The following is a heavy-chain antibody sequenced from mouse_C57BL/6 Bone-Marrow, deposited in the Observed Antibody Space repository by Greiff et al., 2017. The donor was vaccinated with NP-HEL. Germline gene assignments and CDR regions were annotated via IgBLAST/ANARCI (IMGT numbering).Heavy chain of an antibody. J-gene: IGHJ3*01. Sequence: EVQGVESGAELVRPGASVKLSCTASGFNIKDDYMHWVKQRPEQGLEWIGWIDPENGDTEYASKFQGKATITADTSSNTAYLQLSSLTSEDTAVYYCTTGYDSAWFAYWGQGTLVTVSA. V-gene: IGHV14-4*01. D-gene: IGHD2-4*01. CDR2: IDPENGDT. CDR3: TTGYDSAWFAY. CDR1: GFNIKDDY.